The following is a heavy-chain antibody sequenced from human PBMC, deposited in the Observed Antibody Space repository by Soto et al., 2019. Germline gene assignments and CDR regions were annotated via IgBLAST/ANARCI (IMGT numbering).Heavy chain of an antibody. Sequence: PSETLSLTCDVSGYAISSGFYWDWLRLSPGKGLEWIGCVYHTGSTYYNPSLKSRVAISVDTSKNQFSLKMTSVTATDTAVYYCARHQVARGGPFEHWGQGIPVTVSS. D-gene: IGHD5-12*01. CDR1: GYAISSGFY. V-gene: IGHV4-38-2*01. CDR2: VYHTGST. CDR3: ARHQVARGGPFEH. J-gene: IGHJ4*02.